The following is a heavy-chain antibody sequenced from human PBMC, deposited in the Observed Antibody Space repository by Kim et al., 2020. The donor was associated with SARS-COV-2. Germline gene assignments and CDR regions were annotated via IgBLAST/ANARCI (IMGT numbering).Heavy chain of an antibody. CDR2: ISSSSSYI. J-gene: IGHJ4*02. V-gene: IGHV3-21*01. CDR3: ARDRIGLVVYAKKEPFDY. D-gene: IGHD2-8*02. Sequence: GGSLRLSCAASGFTFSSYSMNWVRQAPGKGLEWVSSISSSSSYIYYADSVKGRFTISRDNAKNSLYLQMNSLRAEDTAVYYCARDRIGLVVYAKKEPFDYWGQGTLVTVSS. CDR1: GFTFSSYS.